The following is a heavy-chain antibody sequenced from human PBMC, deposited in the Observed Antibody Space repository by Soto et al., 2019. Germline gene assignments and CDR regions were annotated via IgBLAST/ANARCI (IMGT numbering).Heavy chain of an antibody. D-gene: IGHD3-9*01. J-gene: IGHJ4*02. CDR2: IIPILGIA. CDR1: GGTFSSYT. Sequence: QVQLVQSGAEVKKPGSSVKVSCKASGGTFSSYTISWVRQAPGQGLEWMGRIIPILGIANYAQKFQGRVTITADKSTSTAYMELSSLRSEDTAVYYCAREAGGFRYFDWFLFDYWGQGTLVTVSS. V-gene: IGHV1-69*08. CDR3: AREAGGFRYFDWFLFDY.